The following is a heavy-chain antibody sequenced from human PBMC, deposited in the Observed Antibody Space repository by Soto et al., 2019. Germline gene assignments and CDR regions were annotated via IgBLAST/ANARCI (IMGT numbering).Heavy chain of an antibody. CDR3: ACSYGSGYRAFDY. CDR2: VNPILSMS. Sequence: QVQLVQSGAEVKRPGSSVKVSCKASGDTFNFYSINWVRQAPGVGLEWVGRVNPILSMSNYAQRFQGRVTMTADKSTSTAYMELRSLRSEDTAIYYFACSYGSGYRAFDYWGQGALVTVSS. V-gene: IGHV1-69*02. J-gene: IGHJ4*02. CDR1: GDTFNFYS. D-gene: IGHD3-10*01.